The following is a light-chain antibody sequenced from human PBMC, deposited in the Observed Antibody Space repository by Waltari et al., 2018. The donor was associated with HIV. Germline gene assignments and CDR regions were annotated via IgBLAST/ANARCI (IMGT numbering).Light chain of an antibody. CDR1: QSLSTN. V-gene: IGKV3-15*01. J-gene: IGKJ4*01. CDR2: WVS. Sequence: IVMTQSPAPLSVSPGERATLSCRASQSLSTNVAWYQQKPGQPPRLLIYWVSTRATGISARFSGSGSRTEFTLTISSVQSEDFAVYYCQQYLRWPLTFGGGTKVEV. CDR3: QQYLRWPLT.